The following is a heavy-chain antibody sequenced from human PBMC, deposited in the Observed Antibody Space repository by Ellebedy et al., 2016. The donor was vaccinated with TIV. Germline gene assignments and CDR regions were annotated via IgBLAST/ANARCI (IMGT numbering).Heavy chain of an antibody. CDR2: IKEDGNEK. V-gene: IGHV3-7*04. Sequence: GESLKISCAASGFTFRNHWMTWVHQAPGKGLEWVANIKEDGNEKRYVDSVKGRFTISRDNAKNSLYLEMNSLRVEDTALYYCARHIRSWDTDFDYWGQGTPVTVSS. D-gene: IGHD1-26*01. CDR1: GFTFRNHW. CDR3: ARHIRSWDTDFDY. J-gene: IGHJ4*02.